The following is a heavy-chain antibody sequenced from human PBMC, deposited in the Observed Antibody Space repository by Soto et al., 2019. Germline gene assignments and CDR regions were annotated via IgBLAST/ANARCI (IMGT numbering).Heavy chain of an antibody. CDR2: IYWDDDK. Sequence: QITLKESGPTLVKPTQTLTLTCTFSGFSLSTSGVDVGWIRQPPGKALEWLALIYWDDDKRYSPSLKSRLTNTKDTPKTQVVLTMTNMDPLDTATYYCAHRRPYSNAPEYFFDYWGQGTLVTVSS. D-gene: IGHD6-13*01. CDR3: AHRRPYSNAPEYFFDY. CDR1: GFSLSTSGVD. V-gene: IGHV2-5*02. J-gene: IGHJ4*02.